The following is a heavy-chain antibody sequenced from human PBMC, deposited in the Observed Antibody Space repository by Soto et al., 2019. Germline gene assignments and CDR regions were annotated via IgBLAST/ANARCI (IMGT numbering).Heavy chain of an antibody. CDR1: GGTFRSSA. D-gene: IGHD6-13*01. J-gene: IGHJ4*02. CDR3: ARDIAAVGY. CDR2: IIPIFGTA. Sequence: AVKDSCKASGGTFRSSAISWVRQAPGQGLEWMGGIIPIFGTANYAQKFQGRVTITADKSTSTAYMELRSLRSEDTHVYYCARDIAAVGYWGQGTRVTVSS. V-gene: IGHV1-69*06.